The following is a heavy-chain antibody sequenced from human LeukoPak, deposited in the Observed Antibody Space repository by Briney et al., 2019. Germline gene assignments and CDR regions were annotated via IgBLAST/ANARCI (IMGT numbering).Heavy chain of an antibody. CDR2: ISVNNGTT. J-gene: IGHJ4*02. CDR1: GYTLSNYG. V-gene: IGHV1-18*01. Sequence: ASVKVPCKASGYTLSNYGISWVRQAPGQGLEWMGWISVNNGTTNYAQKLQGRVTITRDTSASTAYMELSSLRSEDTAVYYCARQSGGTEGYVVPFDYWGQGTLVTVSS. D-gene: IGHD2-21*01. CDR3: ARQSGGTEGYVVPFDY.